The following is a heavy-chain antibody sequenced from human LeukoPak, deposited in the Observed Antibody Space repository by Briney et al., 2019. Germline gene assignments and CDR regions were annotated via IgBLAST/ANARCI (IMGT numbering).Heavy chain of an antibody. CDR1: GDSISSSNC. J-gene: IGHJ4*02. CDR2: ICHSGST. V-gene: IGHV4-4*02. Sequence: SETPSLTCSVSGDSISSSNCWSWVRQSPGKGLDWIGEICHSGSTNYNPSLKTRVAISIDKSKNQFSLKLTSVTAADTAVYYCATPKGYYYGSGPGYFNYWGQGTLVTVSS. D-gene: IGHD3-10*01. CDR3: ATPKGYYYGSGPGYFNY.